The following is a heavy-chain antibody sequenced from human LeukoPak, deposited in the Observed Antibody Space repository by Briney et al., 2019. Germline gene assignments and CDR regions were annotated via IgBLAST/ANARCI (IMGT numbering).Heavy chain of an antibody. CDR3: AKDPTGTATYYMDV. J-gene: IGHJ6*03. V-gene: IGHV3-9*01. CDR1: GFTFDDYA. D-gene: IGHD1-1*01. CDR2: ISWNSGSI. Sequence: GRSLRLSCAASGFTFDDYAMHWVRQAPGKGLEWVSGISWNSGSIGYADSVKGRFTISGDNAKNSLYLQMNSLRAEDTALYYCAKDPTGTATYYMDVWGKGTTVTVSS.